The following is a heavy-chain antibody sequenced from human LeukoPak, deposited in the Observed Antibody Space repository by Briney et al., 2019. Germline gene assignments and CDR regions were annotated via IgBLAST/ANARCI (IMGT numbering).Heavy chain of an antibody. CDR3: ARGPGGYSYGYGGYYFDY. V-gene: IGHV3-30-3*01. J-gene: IGHJ4*02. D-gene: IGHD5-18*01. CDR2: ISYDGSNK. CDR1: GFTFSSYA. Sequence: AGGSLRLSCAASGFTFSSYAMHWVRQAPGKGLEWVAVISYDGSNKYYADSVKGRFTISRDNSKNTLYLQRNSLRAEDTAVYYCARGPGGYSYGYGGYYFDYWGQGTLVTVSS.